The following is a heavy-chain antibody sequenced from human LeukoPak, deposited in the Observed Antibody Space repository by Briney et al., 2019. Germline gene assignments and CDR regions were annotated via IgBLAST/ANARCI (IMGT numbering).Heavy chain of an antibody. V-gene: IGHV1-2*02. CDR2: INPNSGGT. Sequence: ASVKVPCKASRYTFTSYAMHWVRQAPGQRLEWMGWINPNSGGTNYAQKFQGRVTMTRDTSISTAYMELSRLRSDDTAVYYCARARAELGFDYWGQGTLVTVSS. CDR3: ARARAELGFDY. J-gene: IGHJ4*02. D-gene: IGHD7-27*01. CDR1: RYTFTSYA.